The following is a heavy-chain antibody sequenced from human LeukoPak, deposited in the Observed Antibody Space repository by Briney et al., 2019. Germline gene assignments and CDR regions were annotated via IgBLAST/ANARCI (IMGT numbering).Heavy chain of an antibody. CDR2: INHSGST. Sequence: PSETLSLTCAVYGGSFSGYYWNWIRQPPGKGLEWIGEINHSGSTNYNPSLKSRVTISVDTSKNQFSLKLSSVTAADTAVYYCARRRGVGAANYWGQGTLVTVSS. CDR1: GGSFSGYY. CDR3: ARRRGVGAANY. J-gene: IGHJ4*02. D-gene: IGHD2-15*01. V-gene: IGHV4-34*01.